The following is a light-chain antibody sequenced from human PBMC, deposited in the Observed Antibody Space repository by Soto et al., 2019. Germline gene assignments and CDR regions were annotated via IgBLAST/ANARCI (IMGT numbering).Light chain of an antibody. V-gene: IGKV1-13*02. CDR2: DVS. CDR3: QQFNSYPII. CDR1: QDIRGA. Sequence: AIQLTQSPSSLSASVGDRVTITCRASQDIRGALAWYQQKPGKAPKILIYDVSSLQSGVPSRFSGSFSGPGVAPTVSPQQPGDVSTFLCQQFNSYPIIFGQGTRLDI. J-gene: IGKJ5*01.